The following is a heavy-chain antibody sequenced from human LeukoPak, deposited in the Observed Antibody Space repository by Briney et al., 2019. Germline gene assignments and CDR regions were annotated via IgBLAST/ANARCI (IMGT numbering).Heavy chain of an antibody. V-gene: IGHV1-2*02. Sequence: GASVKVSCKASGGTFSSYAISWVRQAPGQGLEWMGWINPNSGGTNYAQKFQGRVTMTRDTSISTAYMELSRLRSDDTAVYYCARGVLYDSSGYYQKFGALEYFQHWGQGTLVTVSS. CDR1: GGTFSSYA. CDR3: ARGVLYDSSGYYQKFGALEYFQH. D-gene: IGHD3-22*01. CDR2: INPNSGGT. J-gene: IGHJ1*01.